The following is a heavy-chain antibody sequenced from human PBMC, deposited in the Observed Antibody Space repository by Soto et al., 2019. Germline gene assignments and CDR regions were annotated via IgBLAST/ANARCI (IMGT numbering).Heavy chain of an antibody. CDR1: GGCICDRE. CDR3: ARRLRAYDHSPVRFNFYLDL. V-gene: IGHV4-59*08. Sequence: SETLSLDCSVSGGCICDREGGWIRQPPGKGLEWIGYIYVTGDTRYNPSLRRRVTISVDTSKSHFSLRLSSVTAADTAVYFCARRLRAYDHSPVRFNFYLDLWGKGTTVTVSS. CDR2: IYVTGDT. D-gene: IGHD5-12*01. J-gene: IGHJ6*03.